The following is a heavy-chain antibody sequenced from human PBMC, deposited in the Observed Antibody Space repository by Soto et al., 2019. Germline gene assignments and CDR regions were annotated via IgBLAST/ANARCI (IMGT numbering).Heavy chain of an antibody. V-gene: IGHV3-23*01. D-gene: IGHD3-10*01. J-gene: IGHJ4*02. Sequence: TGGSLRLSCAASGFTFSSYAMSWVRQAPGKGLEWVSAISGSGGSTYYADSVKGRFTISRDNSKNTLYLQMNSLRAEDTAVYYCAKDPLAHYYGSGSYHQWGQGTLVTVSS. CDR1: GFTFSSYA. CDR3: AKDPLAHYYGSGSYHQ. CDR2: ISGSGGST.